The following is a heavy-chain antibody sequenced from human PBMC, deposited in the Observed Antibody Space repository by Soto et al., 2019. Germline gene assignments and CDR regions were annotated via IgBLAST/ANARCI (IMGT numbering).Heavy chain of an antibody. CDR1: GYPFTSYG. D-gene: IGHD5-12*01. Sequence: QGQLLQSGDEVKTPGASVRVSCRASGYPFTSYGISWVRQAPGQGLEWVAWISAYNGKRDTAQKCQDRVTMTLDTSTDTAHMDLGDLTSADTAVDYCARGRIVASIHDAFEIWGQGTKVTVSS. J-gene: IGHJ3*02. CDR3: ARGRIVASIHDAFEI. CDR2: ISAYNGKR. V-gene: IGHV1-18*01.